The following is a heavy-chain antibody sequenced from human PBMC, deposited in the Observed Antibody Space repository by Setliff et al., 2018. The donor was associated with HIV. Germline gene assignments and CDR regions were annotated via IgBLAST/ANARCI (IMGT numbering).Heavy chain of an antibody. J-gene: IGHJ4*02. V-gene: IGHV4-4*09. CDR2: IYTSGSV. D-gene: IGHD6-19*01. CDR1: GGSISSYY. Sequence: SETLSPTCTVSGGSISSYYWSWIRQPPRKGLEWIGYIYTSGSVNYNPSLNSRVTISVDTSKNQFSLKVNSVTAADTAVYYCARSPRIGVAGEFEYWGQGTLVTVSS. CDR3: ARSPRIGVAGEFEY.